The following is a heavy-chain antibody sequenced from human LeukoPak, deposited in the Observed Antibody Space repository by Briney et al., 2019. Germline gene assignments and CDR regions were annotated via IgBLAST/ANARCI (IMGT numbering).Heavy chain of an antibody. CDR1: GFTFRSYA. Sequence: PGGSLRLSCAASGFTFRSYAMSWVRQAPGKGLEWVSAISGSGGSTYYADSVDGRFTISRDNSKNTLYLQMNSLRAEDTAVYYCAKGAGYSSGWLYYFDYWGQGTLVTVSS. D-gene: IGHD6-19*01. CDR3: AKGAGYSSGWLYYFDY. V-gene: IGHV3-23*01. J-gene: IGHJ4*02. CDR2: ISGSGGST.